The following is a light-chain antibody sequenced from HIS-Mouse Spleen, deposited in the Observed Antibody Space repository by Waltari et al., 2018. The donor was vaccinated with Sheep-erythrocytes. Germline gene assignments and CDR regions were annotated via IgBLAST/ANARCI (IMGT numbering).Light chain of an antibody. CDR3: CSYAGSYNHV. Sequence: QSALTQPRSVSGSPGQSVTISCTGTSSDVGGYNYVSWYQQHPGKAPKLMIYDVSNRPPGVPDRFSGSKSCNTASLTISGLQAEDEADYYCCSYAGSYNHVFATGTKVTVL. CDR2: DVS. CDR1: SSDVGGYNY. V-gene: IGLV2-11*01. J-gene: IGLJ1*01.